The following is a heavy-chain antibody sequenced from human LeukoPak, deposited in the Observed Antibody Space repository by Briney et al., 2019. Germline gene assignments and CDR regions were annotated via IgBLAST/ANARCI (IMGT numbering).Heavy chain of an antibody. CDR2: ISPSGGST. CDR1: GYTFPSYG. Sequence: GASVTVSCKASGYTFPSYGISWVRQAPGQGPEWMGVISPSGGSTIYAQKFKGRVTLTTDMSTSTDYWELSSLRSEDTAVYYCARDNSVRDEAWWFNPRGQGTLVTVSS. D-gene: IGHD5-24*01. CDR3: ARDNSVRDEAWWFNP. V-gene: IGHV1-46*01. J-gene: IGHJ5*02.